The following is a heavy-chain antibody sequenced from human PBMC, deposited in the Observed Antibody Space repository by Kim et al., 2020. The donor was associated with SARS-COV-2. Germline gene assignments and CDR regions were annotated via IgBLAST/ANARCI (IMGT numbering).Heavy chain of an antibody. J-gene: IGHJ3*02. D-gene: IGHD2-21*02. V-gene: IGHV4-4*02. CDR1: GGSISSSNW. Sequence: SETLSLTCAVSGGSISSSNWWSWVRQPPGKGLEWIGEIYHSGSTNYNPSLKSRVTISVDKSKNQFSLKLSSVTAADTAVYYCARVPERHIVVVTAIRDAFDIWGQGTMVTVSS. CDR3: ARVPERHIVVVTAIRDAFDI. CDR2: IYHSGST.